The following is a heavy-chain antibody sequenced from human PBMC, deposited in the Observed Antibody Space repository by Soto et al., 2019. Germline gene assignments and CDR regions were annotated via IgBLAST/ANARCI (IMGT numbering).Heavy chain of an antibody. D-gene: IGHD6-13*01. Sequence: GESLKISCKGSGYSFTSYWINWVRQMPGKGLEWMGIIYPGDSDTRYSPSFQGQVTISADKSISTAYLQWRSLRASDTAMYYCARHHGSPGSYFGMDVWGQGTTVTVSS. CDR1: GYSFTSYW. CDR3: ARHHGSPGSYFGMDV. V-gene: IGHV5-51*01. J-gene: IGHJ6*02. CDR2: IYPGDSDT.